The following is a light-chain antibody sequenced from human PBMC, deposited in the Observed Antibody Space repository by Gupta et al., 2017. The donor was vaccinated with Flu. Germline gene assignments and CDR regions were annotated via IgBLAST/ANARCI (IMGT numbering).Light chain of an antibody. CDR2: DDS. Sequence: GGNNIGSKRLHWYQQKPGQAPGLVVNDDSDRPSGIPERFSGSNSGNTATLTSSRVEAGDEADYYCQVWDSSGDHRVFGGGTKLTVL. V-gene: IGLV3-21*02. J-gene: IGLJ3*02. CDR3: QVWDSSGDHRV. CDR1: NIGSKR.